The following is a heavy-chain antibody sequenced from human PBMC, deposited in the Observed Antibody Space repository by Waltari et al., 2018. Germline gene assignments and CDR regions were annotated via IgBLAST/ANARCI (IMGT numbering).Heavy chain of an antibody. D-gene: IGHD3-9*01. CDR3: VRDDNRQAFNI. CDR2: IYVSGSA. V-gene: IGHV4-4*07. CDR1: GGSINSSY. J-gene: IGHJ3*02. Sequence: QVQLQESGPGLVKPSETLSLTCRVSGGSINSSYWTWIRQPAGGGLEWIGRIYVSGSANYNPSLTSRLTMSVDTSKSQFSLRLKSVTAADTAVYYCVRDDNRQAFNIWGQGIIVTVYS.